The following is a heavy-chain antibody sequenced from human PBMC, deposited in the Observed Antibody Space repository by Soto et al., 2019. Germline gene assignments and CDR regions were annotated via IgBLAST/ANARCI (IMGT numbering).Heavy chain of an antibody. V-gene: IGHV4-4*07. D-gene: IGHD7-27*01. CDR2: IYPSGSI. J-gene: IGHJ6*04. Sequence: ETLSLTCTVSGGSISSQDWTWIRQPAGKGLEWIGRIYPSGSINYNPSLRSRVNMSEDTSTNQSFLNLKSVTAADTAVYYCSKFAGELGFYYGWDGWGKGT. CDR3: SKFAGELGFYYGWDG. CDR1: GGSISSQD.